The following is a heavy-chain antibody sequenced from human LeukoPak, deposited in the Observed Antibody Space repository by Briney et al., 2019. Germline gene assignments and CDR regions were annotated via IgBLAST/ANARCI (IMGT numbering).Heavy chain of an antibody. V-gene: IGHV4-34*01. CDR1: GGSFSGYY. J-gene: IGHJ4*02. Sequence: SETLSLTCAVYGGSFSGYYWSWIRQPPGKGLEWIGEINHSGSTNYNPSLKSRVTISVDTSKNQFSLKLSSVTAADTAVYYCASSPVWGSGWLRTPPYFDYWGQGTLVTVSS. D-gene: IGHD6-19*01. CDR3: ASSPVWGSGWLRTPPYFDY. CDR2: INHSGST.